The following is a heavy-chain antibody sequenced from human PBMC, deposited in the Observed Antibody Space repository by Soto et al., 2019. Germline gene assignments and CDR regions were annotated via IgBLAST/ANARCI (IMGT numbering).Heavy chain of an antibody. V-gene: IGHV3-33*01. J-gene: IGHJ6*02. CDR1: GFTFSSYG. CDR2: IWYDGSNK. D-gene: IGHD3-10*01. CDR3: ARVWYYGSGSYYPDFYYYGMDV. Sequence: QVQLVESGGGVVQPGRSLRLSCAASGFTFSSYGMHWVRQAPGKGLEWVAVIWYDGSNKYYADSVKGRFTISRDNSKNTLYLQMNSLRAEDPAVYYCARVWYYGSGSYYPDFYYYGMDVWGQGTTVTVSS.